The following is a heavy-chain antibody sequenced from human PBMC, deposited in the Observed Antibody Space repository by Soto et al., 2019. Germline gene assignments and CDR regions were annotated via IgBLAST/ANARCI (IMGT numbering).Heavy chain of an antibody. CDR1: GFTFSSYW. V-gene: IGHV3-7*01. CDR3: ARVHGYDFWSGFPTGWYYYYYMDV. J-gene: IGHJ6*03. D-gene: IGHD3-3*01. Sequence: GSLRLSCAASGFTFSSYWMSCVRQAPGQGLEWVANIKQDGSEKYYVDSVKGRFTISRDNAKNSLYLQMNSLRAEDTAVYYCARVHGYDFWSGFPTGWYYYYYMDVWGKGTTVTVSS. CDR2: IKQDGSEK.